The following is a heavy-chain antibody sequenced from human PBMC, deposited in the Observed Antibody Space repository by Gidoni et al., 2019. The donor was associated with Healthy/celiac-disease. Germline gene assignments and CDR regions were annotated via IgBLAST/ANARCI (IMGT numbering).Heavy chain of an antibody. CDR3: ASPYCSGGSCYSSEYYGMDV. V-gene: IGHV1-69*06. CDR1: GGTFRSSA. J-gene: IGHJ6*02. Sequence: QVQLVQSGAEVKKPGSSVKVSCKASGGTFRSSAISWVRQAPGHGLEWMGGIIPIVGTANCAQKFQGRVTITADKSTSTAYMELSSLRSEDTAVYSCASPYCSGGSCYSSEYYGMDVWGQGTTVTVSS. CDR2: IIPIVGTA. D-gene: IGHD2-15*01.